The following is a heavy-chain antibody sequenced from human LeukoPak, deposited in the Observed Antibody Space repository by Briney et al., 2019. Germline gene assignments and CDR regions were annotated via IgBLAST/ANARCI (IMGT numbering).Heavy chain of an antibody. V-gene: IGHV3-74*03. CDR1: GFTFRSYW. D-gene: IGHD2-21*02. Sequence: PGGSLRHSCAASGFTFRSYWRCWVRQAPGKGLVWVSRINSDGSSTTYADPVKGRFTISRDNTKNTLYLHMNSLRAEDTAVYYCVVAICGDDCSHWGQGSLVTVSS. CDR3: VVAICGDDCSH. CDR2: INSDGSST. J-gene: IGHJ4*02.